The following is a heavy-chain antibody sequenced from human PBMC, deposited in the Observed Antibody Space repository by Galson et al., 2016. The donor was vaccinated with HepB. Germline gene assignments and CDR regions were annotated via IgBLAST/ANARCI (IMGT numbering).Heavy chain of an antibody. J-gene: IGHJ6*02. CDR1: GFTFSFYG. CDR2: ISFDGSNK. Sequence: SLRLSCAASGFTFSFYGMHWVRQAPGKGLEWVALISFDGSNKYYADSVKGRFTVSRDNSRNTLYLQMNSLRDEDTAVYYCATSDSGGDTFVDVWGQGTTVIVTS. CDR3: ATSDSGGDTFVDV. D-gene: IGHD4-23*01. V-gene: IGHV3-30*03.